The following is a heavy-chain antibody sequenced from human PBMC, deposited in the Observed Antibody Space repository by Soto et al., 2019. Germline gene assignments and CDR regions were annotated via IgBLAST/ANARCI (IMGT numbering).Heavy chain of an antibody. CDR3: ARSIDPYTSSSAWFDP. D-gene: IGHD6-6*01. J-gene: IGHJ5*02. Sequence: SETLSLTCTVSGGSISSYYWSWIRQPPGKGLEWIGYIYYSGSTNYNPSLKSRVTISVDTSKNQFSLKLSSVTAADTAVYYCARSIDPYTSSSAWFDPWGQGTLVTVSS. CDR1: GGSISSYY. CDR2: IYYSGST. V-gene: IGHV4-59*01.